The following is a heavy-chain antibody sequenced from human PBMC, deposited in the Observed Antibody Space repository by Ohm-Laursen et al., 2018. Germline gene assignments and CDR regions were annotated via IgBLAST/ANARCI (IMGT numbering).Heavy chain of an antibody. CDR3: AKVEGYAGAH. D-gene: IGHD3-16*01. CDR2: ISSGGGTI. J-gene: IGHJ4*02. CDR1: GFTFSDYY. Sequence: SLRLSCTASGFTFSDYYMSWIRQAPGKGLEWVSYISSGGGTIYYADSVKGRFTISRDNAKNSLYLQMNSLRAEDTALYYCAKVEGYAGAHWGQGTLVTVSS. V-gene: IGHV3-11*01.